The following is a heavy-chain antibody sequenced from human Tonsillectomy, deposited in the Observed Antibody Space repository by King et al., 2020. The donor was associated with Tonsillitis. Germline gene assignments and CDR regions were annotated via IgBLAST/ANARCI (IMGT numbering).Heavy chain of an antibody. V-gene: IGHV3-23*04. J-gene: IGHJ6*02. CDR2: ISGSGGST. CDR3: AKDRWEEGYRSSTSCSRDYYGMDV. CDR1: GFTFSSYA. Sequence: VQLVESGGGLVQPGGSLRLSCAASGFTFSSYAMSWVRQAPGKGLEWVSAISGSGGSTYYADSVKGRFTISRDNSKNTLYLQMNSLRAEDTVVYYCAKDRWEEGYRSSTSCSRDYYGMDVWGQGTTVTVSS. D-gene: IGHD2-2*01.